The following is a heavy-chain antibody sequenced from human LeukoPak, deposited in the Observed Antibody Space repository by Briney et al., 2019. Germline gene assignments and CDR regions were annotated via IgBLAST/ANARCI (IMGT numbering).Heavy chain of an antibody. CDR3: ARDEGRLISVNWYFDV. J-gene: IGHJ2*01. D-gene: IGHD5/OR15-5a*01. V-gene: IGHV3-48*03. Sequence: GGSLRLSCAASGFTFSGHNMNWVRQAPGKGLEWVSFISGSGGTIYYAESVKGRFTISRDNAKNSLYLQMNSLRADDTAVYFCARDEGRLISVNWYFDVWGRGTLVTVSS. CDR2: ISGSGGTI. CDR1: GFTFSGHN.